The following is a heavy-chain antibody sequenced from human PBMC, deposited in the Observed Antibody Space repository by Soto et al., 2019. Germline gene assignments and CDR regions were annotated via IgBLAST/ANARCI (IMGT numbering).Heavy chain of an antibody. D-gene: IGHD6-13*01. V-gene: IGHV3-23*01. CDR2: ISGSGGTT. CDR1: GFTFSSYA. CDR3: ARDQDSSTWYIYPIDY. Sequence: PGGSLRLSCAASGFTFSSYAMSWVRQAPGKGLEWVLGISGSGGTTFYADSVKGRFTISRDNSKNTLFLQMDSLRADDTAVYYSARDQDSSTWYIYPIDYWGQGTLVTVSS. J-gene: IGHJ4*02.